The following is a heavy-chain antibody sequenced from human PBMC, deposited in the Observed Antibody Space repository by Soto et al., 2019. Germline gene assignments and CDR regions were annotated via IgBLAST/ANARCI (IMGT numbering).Heavy chain of an antibody. CDR3: ARDTGDGTFDF. CDR2: INAGYGNT. D-gene: IGHD7-27*01. Sequence: ASVKVSCKASGYTFSSYAMHWVRQAPGQRLEWMGWINAGYGNTKSSQKFQDRVTISRDTSASTAYMELTSLRSEDTAVYYCARDTGDGTFDFWGQGNLVTVSS. CDR1: GYTFSSYA. V-gene: IGHV1-3*01. J-gene: IGHJ4*02.